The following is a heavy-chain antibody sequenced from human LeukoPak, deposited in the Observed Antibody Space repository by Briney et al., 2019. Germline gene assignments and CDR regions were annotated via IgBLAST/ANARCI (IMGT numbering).Heavy chain of an antibody. J-gene: IGHJ4*02. CDR1: GFTFNTYV. CDR3: SRGAAGGDFDY. D-gene: IGHD6-13*01. Sequence: PARSLRLSCAASGFTFNTYVMNWVRPAPGREREWVSYIISRGGSIYYADSVKGRFTISRDNAKNSLYLQMNSLRVEDTAVYYCSRGAAGGDFDYWRQGTLVSVP. V-gene: IGHV3-48*03. CDR2: IISRGGSI.